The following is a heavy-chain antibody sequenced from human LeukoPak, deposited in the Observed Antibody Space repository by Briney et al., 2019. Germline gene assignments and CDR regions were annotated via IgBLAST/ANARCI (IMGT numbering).Heavy chain of an antibody. CDR1: GGSISSSSYY. CDR2: IYYSGST. D-gene: IGHD3-3*01. CDR3: ARERLLGTKRAFDI. Sequence: PSETLSLTCTVSGGSISSSSYYWGWIRQPPGKGLEWIGSIYYSGSTNYNPSLKSRVTMSVDTSKNQFSLKLSSVTAADTAVYYCARERLLGTKRAFDIWGQGTMVTVSS. V-gene: IGHV4-39*07. J-gene: IGHJ3*02.